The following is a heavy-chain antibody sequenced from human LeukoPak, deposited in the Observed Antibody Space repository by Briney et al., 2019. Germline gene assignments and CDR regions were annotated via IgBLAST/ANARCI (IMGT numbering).Heavy chain of an antibody. D-gene: IGHD3-22*01. CDR3: AKGNYYDSSGYYY. CDR2: ISGSGGST. V-gene: IGHV3-23*01. CDR1: GFTFSSYD. Sequence: GGSLRLSCAASGFTFSSYDMSWVRQAPGKGLEWVSAISGSGGSTYYADSMKGRFTISRDNSKNTLYLQMNSLRAEDTAVYYCAKGNYYDSSGYYYWGQGTLVTVSS. J-gene: IGHJ4*02.